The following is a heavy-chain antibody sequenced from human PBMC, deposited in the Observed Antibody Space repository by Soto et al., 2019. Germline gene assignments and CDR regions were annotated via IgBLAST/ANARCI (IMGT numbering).Heavy chain of an antibody. CDR1: GGSITTGGYY. D-gene: IGHD2-15*01. J-gene: IGHJ4*02. CDR2: RYYSEST. Sequence: SETLSLTCTVSGGSITTGGYYWSWIRQLPGKGLEWIGHRYYSESTYYNPSLKNRVSISLDTSKNQFSLKLSFVTAADTAMYYCARTKCSGGSCYSWSLDYWGQGIPVTVS. CDR3: ARTKCSGGSCYSWSLDY. V-gene: IGHV4-31*03.